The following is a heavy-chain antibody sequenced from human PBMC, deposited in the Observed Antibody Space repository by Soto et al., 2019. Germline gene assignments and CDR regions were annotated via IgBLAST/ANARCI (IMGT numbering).Heavy chain of an antibody. CDR1: GYTFTSYG. J-gene: IGHJ6*02. D-gene: IGHD5-18*01. CDR2: ISAYNGNT. V-gene: IGHV1-18*01. CDR3: ARDPIPPTAMAQKTYYYYGMDV. Sequence: ASVKVSCKASGYTFTSYGISWVRQAPGQGLEWMGWISAYNGNTNYAQKLQGRVTMTTDTSTSTAYMELRSLRSDDTAVYYCARDPIPPTAMAQKTYYYYGMDVWGQGTTVTVSS.